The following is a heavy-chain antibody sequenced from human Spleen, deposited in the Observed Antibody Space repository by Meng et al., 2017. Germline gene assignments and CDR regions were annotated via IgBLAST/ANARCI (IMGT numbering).Heavy chain of an antibody. D-gene: IGHD3-10*01. Sequence: GGSLRLSCAASGFTFSSYAMSWVRQAPGKGLEWVSAISGSGGSTYYADSVKGRFTISRDNSKNTLYLQMNSLRAEDTAVYYCAKDPRAMVRGVINGYFDYWGQGTLVTVSS. J-gene: IGHJ4*02. CDR1: GFTFSSYA. V-gene: IGHV3-23*01. CDR2: ISGSGGST. CDR3: AKDPRAMVRGVINGYFDY.